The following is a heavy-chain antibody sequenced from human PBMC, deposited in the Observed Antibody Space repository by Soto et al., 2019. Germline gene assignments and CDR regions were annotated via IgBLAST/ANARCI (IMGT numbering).Heavy chain of an antibody. Sequence: WSLRLSCAAAGFTFSNARMSWVRQAPGKGLEWLGRIKTITDGGTTDDAEPAKGRFIISRDDSKNMLYLQMNSLKTEDTAIYYCFTDRSGSTVDHWGQGTLVTVSS. CDR3: FTDRSGSTVDH. J-gene: IGHJ4*02. D-gene: IGHD2-2*01. CDR2: IKTITDGGTT. V-gene: IGHV3-15*01. CDR1: GFTFSNAR.